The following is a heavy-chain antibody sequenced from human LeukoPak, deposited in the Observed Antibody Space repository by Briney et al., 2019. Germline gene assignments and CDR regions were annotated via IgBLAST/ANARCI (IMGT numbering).Heavy chain of an antibody. V-gene: IGHV1-2*02. CDR3: ARSRTFPYYMDV. Sequence: ASVKVSCKASGYTFTGYYMHWVRQAPGQGLEWMGWINPNHGDTNYAQKFQDRVSMTRDTSISTAYMHLSRLRSADTAVYYCARSRTFPYYMDVWGKGTTVTISS. CDR1: GYTFTGYY. CDR2: INPNHGDT. J-gene: IGHJ6*03.